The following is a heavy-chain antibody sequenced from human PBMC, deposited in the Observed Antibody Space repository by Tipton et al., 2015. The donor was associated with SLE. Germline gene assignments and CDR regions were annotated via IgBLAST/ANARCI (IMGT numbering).Heavy chain of an antibody. J-gene: IGHJ6*03. D-gene: IGHD1-26*01. CDR3: ARGGYSGSYYVTYYYYMAV. V-gene: IGHV4-34*01. CDR2: INHSGST. CDR1: GGSFSGYY. Sequence: TLSLTCAVYGGSFSGYYWSWIRQPPGKGLEWIGEINHSGSTNYNPSLKRRATISVDTSKNQFSLKLSSVTAADTAVYYCARGGYSGSYYVTYYYYMAVWGKGTTITVSS.